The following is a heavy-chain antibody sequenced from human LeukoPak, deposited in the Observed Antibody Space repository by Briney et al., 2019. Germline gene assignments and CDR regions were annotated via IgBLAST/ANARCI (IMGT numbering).Heavy chain of an antibody. J-gene: IGHJ5*02. V-gene: IGHV5-10-1*01. CDR2: IDPTDSYT. Sequence: GESLKISCKGSGYTFTNYWIGWVRQMPGKGLEWMGRIDPTDSYTDYSPSFEGHVTISVDRSITTAYLQWSSLKASDTAMYFCASSRAGTLKVHNWFDPWGQGSLVTVSS. CDR1: GYTFTNYW. CDR3: ASSRAGTLKVHNWFDP. D-gene: IGHD6-19*01.